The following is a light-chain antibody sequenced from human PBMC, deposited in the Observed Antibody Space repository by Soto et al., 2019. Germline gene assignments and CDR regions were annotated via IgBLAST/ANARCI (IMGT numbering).Light chain of an antibody. J-gene: IGKJ2*01. CDR1: QPISSW. V-gene: IGKV1-12*01. CDR2: DAS. CDR3: QQANSFPYT. Sequence: DIKMTQSPSSVSASVGDRVTITCRASQPISSWLAWYQQKPGKAPKLLIYDASRLQSGVPSRFSGSVFGTDFTLTISSLQPEDFATYYCQQANSFPYTFGQGTKLEIK.